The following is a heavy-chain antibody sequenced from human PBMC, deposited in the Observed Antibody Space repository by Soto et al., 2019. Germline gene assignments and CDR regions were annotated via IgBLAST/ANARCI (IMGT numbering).Heavy chain of an antibody. J-gene: IGHJ4*02. CDR3: AKDHIVAAAPEY. D-gene: IGHD2-2*01. Sequence: GGSLRLSCAAFGFTFDTYGMHWVRQAPGKGLEWVAVISYDGSNRYYADSVKGRFTISRDNSKNTLYLQMNSLRSEDTAVYYCAKDHIVAAAPEYWGQGTLVTVSS. CDR1: GFTFDTYG. V-gene: IGHV3-30*18. CDR2: ISYDGSNR.